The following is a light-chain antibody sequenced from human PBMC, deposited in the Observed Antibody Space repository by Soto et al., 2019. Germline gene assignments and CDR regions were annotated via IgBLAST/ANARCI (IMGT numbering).Light chain of an antibody. CDR1: QSISDN. Sequence: EIVMTQSPVTLSVSPGERATLSCRASQSISDNLAWYQQKPGQPPSLLIYDTSTRATGIPTRFSGSASGTEFTLTNTNLQSEDLAVYYCQQYNEWPLTFGGGTKVEI. J-gene: IGKJ4*01. V-gene: IGKV3-15*01. CDR2: DTS. CDR3: QQYNEWPLT.